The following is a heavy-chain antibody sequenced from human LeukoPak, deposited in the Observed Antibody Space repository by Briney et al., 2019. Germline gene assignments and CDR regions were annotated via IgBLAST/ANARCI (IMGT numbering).Heavy chain of an antibody. CDR1: GFTLSSYT. V-gene: IGHV3-21*03. D-gene: IGHD2-2*01. Sequence: PGGSLRLSCAASGFTLSSYTMNWVRQAPGKGLEWVSSIISSSSFIYYADSVKGRFTISRDNAKNSLYLQMNSLRAEDTAVYYCARDFGGYCSSSSCYLGFLDYWGQGTLVTVSS. CDR2: IISSSSFI. CDR3: ARDFGGYCSSSSCYLGFLDY. J-gene: IGHJ4*02.